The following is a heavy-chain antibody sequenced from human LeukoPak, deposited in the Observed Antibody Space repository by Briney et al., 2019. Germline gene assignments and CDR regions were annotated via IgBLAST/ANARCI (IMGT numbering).Heavy chain of an antibody. CDR3: AREEPAHDY. Sequence: PGGSLRLSCAASGFTFSTYWMSWVRQAPGKGLEWVANIKQDGSGKYYVDSVKGRFTISRDNAKNSLYLQMNSVRAEDTAVNYCAREEPAHDYWGQGTLVTVSS. V-gene: IGHV3-7*01. D-gene: IGHD1-14*01. J-gene: IGHJ4*02. CDR1: GFTFSTYW. CDR2: IKQDGSGK.